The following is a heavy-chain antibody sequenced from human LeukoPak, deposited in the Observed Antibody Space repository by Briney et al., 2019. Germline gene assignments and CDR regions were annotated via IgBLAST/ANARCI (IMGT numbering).Heavy chain of an antibody. CDR1: GYTFTSYG. V-gene: IGHV1-18*01. CDR2: ISAYNGNT. J-gene: IGHJ4*02. D-gene: IGHD3-22*01. CDR3: ARDSRITTIVVVMRFDY. Sequence: ASVKVSRKASGYTFTSYGISWVRQAPGQGLEWMGWISAYNGNTNYAQKLQGRVTMTTDTSTSTAYMELRSLRSDDTAVYYCARDSRITTIVVVMRFDYWGQGTLVTVSS.